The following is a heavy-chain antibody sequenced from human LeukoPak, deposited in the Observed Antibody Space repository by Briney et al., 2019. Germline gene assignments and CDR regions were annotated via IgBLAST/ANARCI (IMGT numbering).Heavy chain of an antibody. D-gene: IGHD5-18*01. Sequence: SETLSLTCAVYGGSFSGYYWSWIRQPPGKGLEWIGEINHSGSTNYNPSLKSRVTISVDTPKNQFSLKLSSVTAADTAVYYCVSHPYSSYYYHMDVWGRGTTVTVSS. CDR1: GGSFSGYY. CDR2: INHSGST. V-gene: IGHV4-34*01. J-gene: IGHJ6*02. CDR3: VSHPYSSYYYHMDV.